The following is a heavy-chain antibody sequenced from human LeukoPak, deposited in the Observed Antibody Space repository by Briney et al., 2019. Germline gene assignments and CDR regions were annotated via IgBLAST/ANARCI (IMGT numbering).Heavy chain of an antibody. D-gene: IGHD6-19*01. Sequence: SQTLSLTCAISGDSFSSDSAAWNWIRQSPSRGLEWLGRPFYRSKGYDDYALSVKSQLTINAYTAQTQFSLELNPVTPDGTAVDYCARDSSGWYMMFGRWGQGTLVTVSS. CDR3: ARDSSGWYMMFGR. V-gene: IGHV6-1*01. J-gene: IGHJ5*02. CDR2: PFYRSKGYD. CDR1: GDSFSSDSAA.